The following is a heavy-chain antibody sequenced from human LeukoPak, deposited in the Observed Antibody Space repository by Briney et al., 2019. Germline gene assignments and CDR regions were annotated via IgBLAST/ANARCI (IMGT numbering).Heavy chain of an antibody. V-gene: IGHV5-51*01. CDR3: ARCLRDYGSGSYSYDY. Sequence: PGESLKISCKGSGYSFTSYWIAWVCQMPGKGLEWMGIIYPGDSDTRYSPSFQGQVTISADKSISTAYLQWSGLKASDTAMFYCARCLRDYGSGSYSYDYWGQGTLVTVSS. D-gene: IGHD3-10*01. CDR2: IYPGDSDT. J-gene: IGHJ4*02. CDR1: GYSFTSYW.